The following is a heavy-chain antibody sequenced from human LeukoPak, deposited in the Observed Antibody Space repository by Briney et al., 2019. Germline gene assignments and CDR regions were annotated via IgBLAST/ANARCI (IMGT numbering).Heavy chain of an antibody. CDR1: GFTFSSYS. V-gene: IGHV3-21*01. CDR3: ARDRSRLYYFDY. Sequence: PGGSLRLSCAASGFTFSSYSMNWVRQAPGKGLEWVSSISSSSSYIYYADSVKGRLTISRDNAKNSLYLQMNSLRAEDTAVYYCARDRSRLYYFDYWGQGTLVTVSS. J-gene: IGHJ4*02. D-gene: IGHD3-10*01. CDR2: ISSSSSYI.